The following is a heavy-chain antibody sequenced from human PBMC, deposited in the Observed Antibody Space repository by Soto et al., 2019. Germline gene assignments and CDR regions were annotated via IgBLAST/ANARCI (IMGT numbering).Heavy chain of an antibody. J-gene: IGHJ3*02. CDR1: GYTFTNYG. CDR3: AIDTTVGSDALDI. V-gene: IGHV1-18*01. D-gene: IGHD4-17*01. Sequence: QVQLVQSGAEMGQPGASMKVSCKASGYTFTNYGITWVRQAPGQGLEWMGWISAYNGNTNYEQKFQDRVTMTTDTSTSTAYMEVRSLRYDDAAVYYCAIDTTVGSDALDIWGQGTMVTVSS. CDR2: ISAYNGNT.